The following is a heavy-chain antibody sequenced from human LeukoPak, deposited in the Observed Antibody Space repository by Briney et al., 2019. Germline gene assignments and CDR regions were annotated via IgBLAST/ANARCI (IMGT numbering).Heavy chain of an antibody. J-gene: IGHJ4*02. V-gene: IGHV4-4*07. Sequence: SETLSFTCIVSGGPISGYYWSWIRQPPGQGLEWIGRISTSGSTPCSPSLKSRVTMSVDTSRNQFSLNLSSVAAADTAVYYCAREGQQRPLDYWGQGTLVTVSS. D-gene: IGHD6-25*01. CDR1: GGPISGYY. CDR3: AREGQQRPLDY. CDR2: ISTSGST.